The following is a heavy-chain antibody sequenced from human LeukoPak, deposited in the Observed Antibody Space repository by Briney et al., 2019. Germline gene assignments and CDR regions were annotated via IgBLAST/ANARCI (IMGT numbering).Heavy chain of an antibody. CDR3: VRGYRGKYGFWDY. V-gene: IGHV3-74*01. CDR1: GFTFTSDW. D-gene: IGHD5-12*01. CDR2: INPDGTTT. Sequence: GGSLRLSCAASGFTFTSDWIHWVRQAPGKGLVWVSRINPDGTTTNYADSEKGRFTISRDNAKNTVYLQMNTLRAEDTAFYHCVRGYRGKYGFWDYWGQGTLVIVSS. J-gene: IGHJ4*02.